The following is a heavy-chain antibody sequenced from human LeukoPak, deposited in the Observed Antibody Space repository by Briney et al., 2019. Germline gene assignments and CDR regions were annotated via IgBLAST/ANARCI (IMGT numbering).Heavy chain of an antibody. D-gene: IGHD2-21*02. CDR3: ARGIDDYYFDY. J-gene: IGHJ4*02. V-gene: IGHV3-48*03. CDR1: GFTFSSYE. Sequence: VGSLRLSCAASGFTFSSYEMNWVRQAPGRVLEWVSYISSSGSTIYYADSVKGRFTISRDNAKNSLYLQMNSLRAEDTAVYYCARGIDDYYFDYWGQGTLVTVSS. CDR2: ISSSGSTI.